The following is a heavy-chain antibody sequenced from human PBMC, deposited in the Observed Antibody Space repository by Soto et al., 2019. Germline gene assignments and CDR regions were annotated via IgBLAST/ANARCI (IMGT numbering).Heavy chain of an antibody. V-gene: IGHV4-4*02. Sequence: ETLTLTCAGSGDSLRPSQCGSCVRLPKGKGLEWLGEIYHTGTNNSDSAHKSRVTMSVDKPKTQFSLNLTSVTDADTVVYYCARLISSRDEYFDYWGQGTVVTVSS. CDR2: IYHTGTN. CDR3: ARLISSRDEYFDY. D-gene: IGHD2-2*01. J-gene: IGHJ4*02. CDR1: GDSLRPSQC.